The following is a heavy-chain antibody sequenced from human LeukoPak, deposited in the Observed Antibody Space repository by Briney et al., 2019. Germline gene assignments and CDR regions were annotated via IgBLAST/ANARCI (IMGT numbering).Heavy chain of an antibody. CDR1: GFTFSSYS. Sequence: KSGGSLRLSCAASGFTFSSYSMNWVRQAPGKGLEWVSSISSSSSYIYHADSVKGRFTISRDNAKNSLYLQMNSLRAEDTAVYYCARDVAGGQQWLVQYLDYWGQGTLVTVSS. CDR3: ARDVAGGQQWLVQYLDY. D-gene: IGHD6-19*01. CDR2: ISSSSSYI. V-gene: IGHV3-21*01. J-gene: IGHJ4*02.